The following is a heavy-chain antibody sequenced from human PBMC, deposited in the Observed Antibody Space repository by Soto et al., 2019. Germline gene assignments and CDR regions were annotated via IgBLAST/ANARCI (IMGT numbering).Heavy chain of an antibody. Sequence: LSLTCTVSGGSITNSNWWSWVRLPPAKGLEWIGDIYHAGSTKYNPSLERRVTMSVDTSNNQFALTLTSVTAADTAVYFCARGPPIVGNTTPLDSWGQGTLVTVS. CDR3: ARGPPIVGNTTPLDS. J-gene: IGHJ4*02. D-gene: IGHD1-26*01. V-gene: IGHV4-4*01. CDR2: IYHAGST. CDR1: GGSITNSNW.